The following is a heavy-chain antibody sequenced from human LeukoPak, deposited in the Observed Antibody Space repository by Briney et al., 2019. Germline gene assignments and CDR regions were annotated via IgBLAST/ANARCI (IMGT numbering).Heavy chain of an antibody. J-gene: IGHJ4*02. CDR3: AKDFNWSDAG. CDR1: GFTFSSHD. Sequence: GGSLRLSCAASGFTFSSHDMNWVRQAPGKGLEWVSSISRSGGAPAYADSVKGRFTISRDNSKNTSCLQMNRLRAEDTAVYYCAKDFNWSDAGWGQGTLVTVSS. D-gene: IGHD1-20*01. CDR2: ISRSGGAP. V-gene: IGHV3-23*01.